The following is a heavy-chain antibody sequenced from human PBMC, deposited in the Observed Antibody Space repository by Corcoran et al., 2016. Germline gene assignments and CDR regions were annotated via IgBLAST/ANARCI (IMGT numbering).Heavy chain of an antibody. J-gene: IGHJ3*02. CDR1: GFTFSNAW. D-gene: IGHD3-22*01. CDR2: IKSKTDGGTT. Sequence: EVQLVESGGGLVKPGGSLRLSCAASGFTFSNAWMNWVRQAPGKGLEWVGRIKSKTDGGTTDYAAPVKGRFTISRDNSKNTLYLQMNSLRAEDTAVYYCAREYYYDSSGFDAFDIWGQGTMVTVSS. V-gene: IGHV3-15*07. CDR3: AREYYYDSSGFDAFDI.